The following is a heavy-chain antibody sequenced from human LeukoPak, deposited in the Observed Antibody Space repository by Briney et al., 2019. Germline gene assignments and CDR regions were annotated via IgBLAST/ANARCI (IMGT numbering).Heavy chain of an antibody. D-gene: IGHD3-3*01. CDR3: ARGGYDFWSGYYHPTAIYYYYYMDV. CDR1: GGTFSSYA. J-gene: IGHJ6*03. Sequence: XVKVSCKASGGTFSSYAISWVRQAPGQGLEWMGGIITIFGTANYAQKFQGRVTITADESTSTAYMELSSLRSEDTAVYYCARGGYDFWSGYYHPTAIYYYYYMDVWGKGTTVTVSS. CDR2: IITIFGTA. V-gene: IGHV1-69*01.